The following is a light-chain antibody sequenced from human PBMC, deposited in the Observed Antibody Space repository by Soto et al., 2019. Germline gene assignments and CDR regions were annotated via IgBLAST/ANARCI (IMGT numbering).Light chain of an antibody. Sequence: QSALTQPASVSGSPGQSITISCTGTSNDIGGYNYVSWYQQHPGKAPKLIIWEVTNRPSVISNRFSGSKSGNTASLTISGLRAEDGATYYCTSYTGSSPLLVFGTGTKLTVL. CDR1: SNDIGGYNY. CDR3: TSYTGSSPLLV. J-gene: IGLJ1*01. V-gene: IGLV2-14*01. CDR2: EVT.